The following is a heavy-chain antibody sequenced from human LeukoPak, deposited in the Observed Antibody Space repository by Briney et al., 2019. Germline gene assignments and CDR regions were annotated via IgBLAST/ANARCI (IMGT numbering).Heavy chain of an antibody. CDR1: GLTFSRYA. V-gene: IGHV3-64D*09. CDR3: VKAYYDFWSAYANWFDP. D-gene: IGHD3-3*01. Sequence: GGSLRLSCSASGLTFSRYAMHWVRQAPGKGLEHVSVISSNGGSTYYADSVKGRFTISRDNSKNTLYLQMSSLRAGDTAVYYCVKAYYDFWSAYANWFDPWGQGTLVTVSS. J-gene: IGHJ5*02. CDR2: ISSNGGST.